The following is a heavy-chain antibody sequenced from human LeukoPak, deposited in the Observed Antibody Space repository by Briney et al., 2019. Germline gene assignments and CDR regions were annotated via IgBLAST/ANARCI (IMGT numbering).Heavy chain of an antibody. V-gene: IGHV4-38-2*02. Sequence: TSETLSLSCDVSGYSISSGYYWGCLRQPPGKGLEWLGSIYHSGSNSYNPSLKGRVTISVDTSKNQFSLKLNSVNAADTAVYYCARDLWAAAGIWGQGTMVTVSS. CDR2: IYHSGSN. D-gene: IGHD6-13*01. J-gene: IGHJ3*02. CDR1: GYSISSGYY. CDR3: ARDLWAAAGI.